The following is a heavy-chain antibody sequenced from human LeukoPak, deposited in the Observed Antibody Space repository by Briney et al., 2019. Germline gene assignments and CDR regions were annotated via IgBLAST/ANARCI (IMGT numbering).Heavy chain of an antibody. Sequence: SSETLSLTCTVSGGSISSNSYYWGWIRQPPGKGLEWIGSIYYSGSTYYNPSLKSRVTISVDTSKNQFSLKLSSVTAADTAVYYCARLGRVWFGELLGYYFDYWGQGTLVTVSS. CDR1: GGSISSNSYY. J-gene: IGHJ4*02. CDR2: IYYSGST. D-gene: IGHD3-10*01. V-gene: IGHV4-39*01. CDR3: ARLGRVWFGELLGYYFDY.